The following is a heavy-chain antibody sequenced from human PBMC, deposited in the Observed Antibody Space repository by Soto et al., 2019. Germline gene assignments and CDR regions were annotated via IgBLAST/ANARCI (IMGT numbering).Heavy chain of an antibody. CDR2: INPSGGST. J-gene: IGHJ4*02. Sequence: ASVKVSCKASGYTFTSYYMHWVRQAPGQGLEWMGIINPSGGSTSYAQKFQGRVTMTRDTSTRTVYMELSSLRSEDTAVYYCARDLIGNFGVVIYYFDYWGQGTLVTVSS. CDR1: GYTFTSYY. V-gene: IGHV1-46*01. D-gene: IGHD3-3*02. CDR3: ARDLIGNFGVVIYYFDY.